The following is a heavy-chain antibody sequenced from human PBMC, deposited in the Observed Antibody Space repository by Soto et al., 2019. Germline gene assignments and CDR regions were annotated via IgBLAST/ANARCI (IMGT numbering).Heavy chain of an antibody. D-gene: IGHD1-7*01. CDR2: IKSKTDGGTT. V-gene: IGHV3-15*07. J-gene: IGHJ3*02. Sequence: GGSLRLSCAASGFTFSNAWMNWVRQAPGKGLEWVGRIKSKTDGGTTDYAAPVKGRFTISRDDSKNTLYLQMNSLKTEDTAVYYCTTHTMELPSAFDIWGQGTMVTVSS. CDR1: GFTFSNAW. CDR3: TTHTMELPSAFDI.